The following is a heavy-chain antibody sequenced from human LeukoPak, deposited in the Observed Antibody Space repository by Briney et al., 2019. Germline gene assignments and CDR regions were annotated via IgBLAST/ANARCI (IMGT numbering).Heavy chain of an antibody. V-gene: IGHV3-30-3*01. Sequence: GGSLRLSCAASGFTFSSYAMHWVRQAPGKGLEWVAVISYDGSNKYYADSVKGRFTISRDNSKNTLYLQMSSLRAEDTAVYYCARDSAGTNYDILTALFDYWGQGTLVTVSS. J-gene: IGHJ4*02. D-gene: IGHD3-9*01. CDR3: ARDSAGTNYDILTALFDY. CDR1: GFTFSSYA. CDR2: ISYDGSNK.